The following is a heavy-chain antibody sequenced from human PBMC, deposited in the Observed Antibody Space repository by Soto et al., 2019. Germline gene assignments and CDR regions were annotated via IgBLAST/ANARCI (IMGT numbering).Heavy chain of an antibody. D-gene: IGHD1-26*01. J-gene: IGHJ4*02. V-gene: IGHV4-4*07. CDR2: IYTSGST. CDR3: ARDSIVGATVTTYFDY. Sequence: PSETLSLTCTVSGGSISSYYWSWIRQPAGKGLEWIGRIYTSGSTNYNPSLKSRVTTSVDTAKNQFSLKLSSVTAADTAVYYCARDSIVGATVTTYFDYWGQGTLVTVSS. CDR1: GGSISSYY.